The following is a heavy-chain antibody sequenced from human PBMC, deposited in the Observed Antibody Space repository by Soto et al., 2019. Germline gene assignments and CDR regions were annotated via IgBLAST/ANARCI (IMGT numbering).Heavy chain of an antibody. CDR2: INHSGGT. J-gene: IGHJ3*02. V-gene: IGHV4-34*01. Sequence: PXXTLSLPCAVYGGSFRGYYWSWIPQPPGKGLEWIGEINHSGGTKYNPSLKSRVSTSVDTSKNQFSLNLSSVTAADTALYYCARLDAVVVGGTGAFDIWGQGTMVTVSS. D-gene: IGHD2-15*01. CDR1: GGSFRGYY. CDR3: ARLDAVVVGGTGAFDI.